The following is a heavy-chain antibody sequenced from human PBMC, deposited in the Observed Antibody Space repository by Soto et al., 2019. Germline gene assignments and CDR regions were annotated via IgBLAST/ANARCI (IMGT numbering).Heavy chain of an antibody. CDR3: AKSACPGIAAAGTYYFDY. CDR1: GFTFSSYG. Sequence: GGSLRLSCAASGFTFSSYGMHWVRQAPGKGLEWVAVISYDGSNKYYADSVKGRFTISRDNSKNTLYLQMNSLRAEDAAVYYCAKSACPGIAAAGTYYFDYWGQGTLVTVSS. D-gene: IGHD6-13*01. V-gene: IGHV3-30*18. CDR2: ISYDGSNK. J-gene: IGHJ4*02.